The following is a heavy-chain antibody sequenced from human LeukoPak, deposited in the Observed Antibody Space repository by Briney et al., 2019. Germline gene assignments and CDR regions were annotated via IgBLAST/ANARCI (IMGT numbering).Heavy chain of an antibody. V-gene: IGHV3-7*02. CDR3: ATVGVAWELPS. Sequence: GGSLRLSCAASGFTLSTYWMSWVRQAPGKGLEWVANINQDGREKYRVDSVKGRSTISRDNAKNTLSLQMNSLRAEDTAVYYCATVGVAWELPSWGQGTLVTVSS. J-gene: IGHJ4*02. CDR2: INQDGREK. CDR1: GFTLSTYW. D-gene: IGHD1-26*01.